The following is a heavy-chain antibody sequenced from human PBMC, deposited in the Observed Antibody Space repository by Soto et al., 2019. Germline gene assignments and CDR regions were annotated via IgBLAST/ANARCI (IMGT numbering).Heavy chain of an antibody. CDR1: GFTFSSYG. CDR2: IWYDGSNK. D-gene: IGHD3-16*02. V-gene: IGHV3-33*01. Sequence: QVQLVESGGGVVQPGRSLRLSCAASGFTFSSYGMHWVRQAPGKGLEWVAVIWYDGSNKYYADSVKGRFTISRDNSKNTLYLQMNSLRAEDTAVYYRARDGAFGGVIVQYYFDYWGQGTLVTVSS. J-gene: IGHJ4*02. CDR3: ARDGAFGGVIVQYYFDY.